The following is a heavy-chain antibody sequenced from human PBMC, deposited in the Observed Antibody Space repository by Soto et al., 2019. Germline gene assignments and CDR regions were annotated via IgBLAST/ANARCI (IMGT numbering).Heavy chain of an antibody. CDR3: ARYPNPKVPGLPFDL. V-gene: IGHV3-7*03. Sequence: GGSLRLSCEASGFTFSNYFMSWVRQAPGKGLECVANTKQDGSLTYFMDSVRGRFTISRDNAKNSLYLQMSSLRVDDTAVYYCARYPNPKVPGLPFDLWGQGTQVTVSS. J-gene: IGHJ4*02. D-gene: IGHD6-19*01. CDR1: GFTFSNYF. CDR2: TKQDGSLT.